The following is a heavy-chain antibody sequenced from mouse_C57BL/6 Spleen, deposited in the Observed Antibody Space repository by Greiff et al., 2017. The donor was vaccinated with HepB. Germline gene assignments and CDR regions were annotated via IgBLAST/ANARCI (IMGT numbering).Heavy chain of an antibody. CDR3: AREDYEGAWFAY. CDR2: INPSNGGT. V-gene: IGHV1-53*01. CDR1: GYTFTSYW. D-gene: IGHD2-4*01. Sequence: QVQLQHPGTELVKPGASVKLSCKASGYTFTSYWMHWVKQRPGQGLEWIGNINPSNGGTNYNEKFKSKATLTVDKSSSTAYMQLSSLTSEDSAVYYCAREDYEGAWFAYWGQGTLVTVSA. J-gene: IGHJ3*01.